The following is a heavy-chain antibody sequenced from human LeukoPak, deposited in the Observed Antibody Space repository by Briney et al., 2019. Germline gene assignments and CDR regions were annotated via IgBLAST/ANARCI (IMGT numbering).Heavy chain of an antibody. CDR3: ARHNPPYYYYGMDV. CDR1: GGSFSGYY. J-gene: IGHJ6*02. Sequence: SETLSLTCAVYGGSFSGYYWSWIRQPPGKGLEWIGEINHSGSTNYNPSLKSRVTISVDTSKNQFSLKLSSVTAADTAVYYCARHNPPYYYYGMDVWGQGTTVTVSS. CDR2: INHSGST. D-gene: IGHD1-14*01. V-gene: IGHV4-34*01.